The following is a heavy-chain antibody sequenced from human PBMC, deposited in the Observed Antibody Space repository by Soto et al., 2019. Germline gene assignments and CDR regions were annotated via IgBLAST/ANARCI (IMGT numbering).Heavy chain of an antibody. CDR2: IWYDGSDK. Sequence: PGGSLRLSCAASGFTFSGFGMDWVRQAPGKGLEWVAIIWYDGSDKYYADSVRGRFTISRDNSKNTLSLQMNSLRAEDTAVYHCAFGNLSYYFDYWGQGTPVTVSS. CDR1: GFTFSGFG. D-gene: IGHD3-16*01. J-gene: IGHJ4*02. CDR3: AFGNLSYYFDY. V-gene: IGHV3-33*01.